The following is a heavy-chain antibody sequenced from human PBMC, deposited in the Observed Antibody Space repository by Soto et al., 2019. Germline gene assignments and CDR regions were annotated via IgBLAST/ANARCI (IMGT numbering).Heavy chain of an antibody. V-gene: IGHV1-3*01. CDR2: INAGNGNT. CDR1: GYTFTSYA. D-gene: IGHD6-13*01. CDR3: ARALYSSSWYV. Sequence: QVQLVQSGAEVKKPGASVKVSCKASGYTFTSYAMHWVPQAPGQRLEWMGWINAGNGNTKYSQKFQGRVTITRDTSASTAYMELSSLRSEDTAVYYCARALYSSSWYVWGQGTLVTVSS. J-gene: IGHJ4*02.